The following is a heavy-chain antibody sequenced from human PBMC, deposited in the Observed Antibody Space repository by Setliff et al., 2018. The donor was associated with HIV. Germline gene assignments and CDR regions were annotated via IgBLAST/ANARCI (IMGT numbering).Heavy chain of an antibody. D-gene: IGHD3-9*01. CDR3: ALKGAYDILTGFPN. CDR2: IVDSGST. J-gene: IGHJ4*02. CDR1: GGSLTNFW. V-gene: IGHV4-59*01. Sequence: SETLSLTCTLYGGSLTNFWWTWIRQSPGKGLEWIGEIVDSGSTTYNPSPKSRVTTSVDTSKNQFSLKLRSVTAEDTAVYYCALKGAYDILTGFPNWGQGTLVTVS.